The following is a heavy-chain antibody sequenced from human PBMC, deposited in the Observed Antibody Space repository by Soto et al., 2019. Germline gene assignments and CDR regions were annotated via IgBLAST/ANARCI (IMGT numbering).Heavy chain of an antibody. J-gene: IGHJ5*02. V-gene: IGHV1-69*02. D-gene: IGHD2-15*01. CDR1: GGTFSSYT. Sequence: KVSCKASGGTFSSYTISWVRQAPGQGLEWMGRIIPILGIANYAQRFQGRVTITADKSTSTAYMELSSLRSEDTAVYYCARAPCSGGSCYWYNWFDPWGQGTLVTVSS. CDR2: IIPILGIA. CDR3: ARAPCSGGSCYWYNWFDP.